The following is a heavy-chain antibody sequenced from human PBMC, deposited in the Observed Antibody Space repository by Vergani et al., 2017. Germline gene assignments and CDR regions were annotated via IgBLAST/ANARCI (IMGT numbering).Heavy chain of an antibody. D-gene: IGHD1-14*01. V-gene: IGHV3-73*02. CDR1: GFTFSGSA. CDR2: IRSKANSYAT. J-gene: IGHJ6*02. CDR3: TTGGRGNRYGDYYGMDV. Sequence: EVQLVESGGGLVQPGGSLKLSCAASGFTFSGSAMHWVRQASGKGLEWVGRIRSKANSYATAYAASVKGRFTISRDDSKNTAYLQMNSLKTEDTAVYYCTTGGRGNRYGDYYGMDVWGQGTTVTVSS.